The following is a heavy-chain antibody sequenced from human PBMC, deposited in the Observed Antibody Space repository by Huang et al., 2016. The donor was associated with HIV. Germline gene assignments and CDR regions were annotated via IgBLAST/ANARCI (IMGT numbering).Heavy chain of an antibody. V-gene: IGHV3-30*02. CDR1: GFTFKNFG. J-gene: IGHJ4*02. D-gene: IGHD5-12*01. CDR2: VRLDATRE. Sequence: QVEVVESGGGVVQRGGSLRLSCATAGFTFKNFGLHWVRQAPGRGLGWVGFVRLDATREYYAESVKGRFTISRDNSKNRLYLQMNSLTPEDTAVYYCVRDSRWGIVATTLSYFDYWGQGTLVTVSS. CDR3: VRDSRWGIVATTLSYFDY.